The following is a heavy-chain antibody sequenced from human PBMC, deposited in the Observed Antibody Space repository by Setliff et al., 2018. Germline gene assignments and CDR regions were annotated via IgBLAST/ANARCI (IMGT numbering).Heavy chain of an antibody. D-gene: IGHD5-12*01. CDR3: IVAGNYFDY. J-gene: IGHJ4*02. Sequence: GGSLRLSCAASGFTFSSYAMSWVRQAPGKGLEWVSAISGSGGSTYYADSVKGRFTISRDNSKNTAYLQMDSLNTEDTAVYYCIVAGNYFDYWGQGTLVTVLL. V-gene: IGHV3-23*01. CDR2: ISGSGGST. CDR1: GFTFSSYA.